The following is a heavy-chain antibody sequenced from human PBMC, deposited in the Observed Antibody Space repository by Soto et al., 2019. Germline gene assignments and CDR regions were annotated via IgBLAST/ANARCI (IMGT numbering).Heavy chain of an antibody. CDR2: INLDGSEK. Sequence: EGQLVESGGGLVQPGGSLRLSCQVSGFTFRSYWMTWVRRAPGQGLDWVANINLDGSEKYYVDGVKGRFTISRDNAKNSLYMDLRELSANDTAVYYCAKGAIAGNEVPGDWGQGTLVTVSS. V-gene: IGHV3-7*05. CDR3: AKGAIAGNEVPGD. D-gene: IGHD1-1*01. J-gene: IGHJ1*01. CDR1: GFTFRSYW.